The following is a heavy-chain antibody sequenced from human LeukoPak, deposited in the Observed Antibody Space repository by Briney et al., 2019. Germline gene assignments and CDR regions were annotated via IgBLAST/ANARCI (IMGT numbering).Heavy chain of an antibody. CDR1: GFTFSNYE. D-gene: IGHD1-26*01. CDR2: IKSSGTTV. CDR3: ARGGDTGSYSKF. Sequence: GGSLRLSCAASGFTFSNYEMNWVRRAPGKGLEWISYIKSSGTTVYYADSVKGQFTISRDNAKNSLYLQMNSLRAEDTAVYYCARGGDTGSYSKFWGQGTLVTVSS. V-gene: IGHV3-48*03. J-gene: IGHJ4*02.